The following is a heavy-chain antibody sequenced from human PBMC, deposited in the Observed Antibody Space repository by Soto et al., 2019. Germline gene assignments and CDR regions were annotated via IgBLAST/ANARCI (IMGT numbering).Heavy chain of an antibody. D-gene: IGHD3-10*01. CDR1: GFTFTSSA. V-gene: IGHV1-58*01. CDR2: IVVGSGNT. Sequence: ASVKVSCKASGFTFTSSAVQWVRQARGQRLEWIGWIVVGSGNTNYAQKFQERVTITRDMSTSTAYMELSSLRSEDTAAYYCAADWGYGSGSYYNYYYYGMDVWGQGTTVTVSS. J-gene: IGHJ6*02. CDR3: AADWGYGSGSYYNYYYYGMDV.